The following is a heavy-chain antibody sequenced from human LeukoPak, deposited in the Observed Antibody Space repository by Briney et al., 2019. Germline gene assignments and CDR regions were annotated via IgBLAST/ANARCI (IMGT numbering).Heavy chain of an antibody. Sequence: PGESLRLSCAASGFTFSSYAMHWVRQAPGKGLEWVEVISYDGSNKYYADSVKGRFTISRDNSKNTLYLQMNSLRAEDTAVYYCARTGEFDYWGQGTLVTVSS. CDR3: ARTGEFDY. CDR2: ISYDGSNK. CDR1: GFTFSSYA. J-gene: IGHJ4*02. D-gene: IGHD3-10*01. V-gene: IGHV3-30*01.